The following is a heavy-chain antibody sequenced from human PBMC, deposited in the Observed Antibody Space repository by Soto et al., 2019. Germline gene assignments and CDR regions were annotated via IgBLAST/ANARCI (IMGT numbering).Heavy chain of an antibody. CDR3: VRTSRTNLSGLGNYYYNYYFMDV. J-gene: IGHJ6*03. V-gene: IGHV3-11*01. CDR1: GFTFSDYY. Sequence: PGGSLRLSCAASGFTFSDYYMIWIRQAPGKGLEWLSYIYSDSVTTYNTDSVKDRFSISRDSAKNSLYLQMNSLRVEDTAVYYCVRTSRTNLSGLGNYYYNYYFMDVWGKGTTVTVYS. CDR2: IYSDSVTT. D-gene: IGHD6-25*01.